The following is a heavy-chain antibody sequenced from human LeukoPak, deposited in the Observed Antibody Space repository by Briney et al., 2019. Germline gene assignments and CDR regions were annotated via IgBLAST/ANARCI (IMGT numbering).Heavy chain of an antibody. Sequence: AGGSLRLSCAASGFTVSSNYMSWVRQAPGKGLEWVSVIYSGGSTYYADSVKGRFTISRDNSKNTLYLQMNSLRAEDTAVYYCASTVVTPQTLDYWGQGTLVTVSS. V-gene: IGHV3-53*01. D-gene: IGHD4-23*01. CDR2: IYSGGST. J-gene: IGHJ4*02. CDR3: ASTVVTPQTLDY. CDR1: GFTVSSNY.